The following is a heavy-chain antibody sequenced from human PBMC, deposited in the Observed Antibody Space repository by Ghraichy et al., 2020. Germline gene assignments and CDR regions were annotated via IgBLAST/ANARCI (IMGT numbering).Heavy chain of an antibody. Sequence: GSLRLSCTVSGGSISSYYWSWIRQPPGKGLEWIGYIYYSGSTNYNTSLKSRVTISVDTSKNQFSLKLSSVTAADTAVYYCARNQADRLPAATTNWFDPWGQGTLVTVSS. D-gene: IGHD2-2*01. CDR3: ARNQADRLPAATTNWFDP. J-gene: IGHJ5*02. CDR1: GGSISSYY. CDR2: IYYSGST. V-gene: IGHV4-59*01.